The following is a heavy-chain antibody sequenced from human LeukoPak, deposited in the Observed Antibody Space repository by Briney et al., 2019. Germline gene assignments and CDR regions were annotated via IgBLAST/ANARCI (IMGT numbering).Heavy chain of an antibody. CDR3: TREWAGPGDY. J-gene: IGHJ4*02. V-gene: IGHV3-7*03. D-gene: IGHD1-1*01. CDR2: IKQDGSEK. CDR1: GFTFSSYW. Sequence: GGSLRLSCAASGFTFSSYWMSWVRQAPGTGLEWVANIKQDGSEKYYVDSVKGRFTISRDNARNSLYLQMNGLRAEDTAVYYCTREWAGPGDYWGQGTLVTVSS.